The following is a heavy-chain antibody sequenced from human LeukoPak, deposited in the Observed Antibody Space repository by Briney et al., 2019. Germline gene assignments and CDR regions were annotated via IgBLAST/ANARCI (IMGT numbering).Heavy chain of an antibody. D-gene: IGHD6-19*01. J-gene: IGHJ3*02. CDR1: GGSISNYY. CDR2: IYYSGST. CDR3: ARPYASGWYAAFHI. Sequence: PSETLSLTCTVSGGSISNYYWSWIRQPPGKGLEGIGYIYYSGSTNYNPSLKSRVTISADTSKNQFFLRLTSVTAADTAVYYCARPYASGWYAAFHIWGQGTMVTVSS. V-gene: IGHV4-59*08.